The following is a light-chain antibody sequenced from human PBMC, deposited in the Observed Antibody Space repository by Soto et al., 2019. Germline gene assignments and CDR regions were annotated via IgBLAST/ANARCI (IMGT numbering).Light chain of an antibody. CDR2: GAS. CDR1: QSVDGY. J-gene: IGKJ5*01. Sequence: EVVRTQSPGTLSVSLGESATLSCRASQSVDGYLAWYQQKPGQAPRLLIYGASTRATGIPVRFSGSGSGTEFTLTINSLQSEDFEIYYCQQYNNWPITFGQGTRLEIK. CDR3: QQYNNWPIT. V-gene: IGKV3-15*01.